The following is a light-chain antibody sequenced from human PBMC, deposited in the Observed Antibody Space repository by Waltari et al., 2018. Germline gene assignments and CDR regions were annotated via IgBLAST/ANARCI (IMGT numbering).Light chain of an antibody. CDR2: AAS. CDR1: QSISSY. CDR3: QQSYSTPVT. Sequence: TCQASQSISSYLNWYQQKPGKAPKLLIYAASSLQSGVPSRFSGSGSGTDFTLTISSLQPEDFATYYCQQSYSTPVTFGGGTKVEIK. J-gene: IGKJ4*01. V-gene: IGKV1-39*01.